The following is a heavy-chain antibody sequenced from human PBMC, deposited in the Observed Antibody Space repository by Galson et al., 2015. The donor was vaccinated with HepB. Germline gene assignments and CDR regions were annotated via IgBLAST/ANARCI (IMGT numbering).Heavy chain of an antibody. CDR2: INHSGST. Sequence: SETLSLTCAVYGGSFSGYYWSWIRQPPGKGLEWIGEINHSGSTNYNPSLKSRVTISVDTSKNQFSLKLSSVTAADTAVYYCARADPAYDFWSGYYNSIWFDPWGQGTLVTVSS. D-gene: IGHD3-3*01. CDR1: GGSFSGYY. CDR3: ARADPAYDFWSGYYNSIWFDP. J-gene: IGHJ5*02. V-gene: IGHV4-34*01.